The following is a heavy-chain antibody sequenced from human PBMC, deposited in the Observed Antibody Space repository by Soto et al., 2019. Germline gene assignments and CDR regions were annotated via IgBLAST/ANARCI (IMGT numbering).Heavy chain of an antibody. Sequence: QVQLVQSGAEVKKPGASVKVSCKASGYTFTSYDVSWVRQATGQGPEWMGWMNPKSGNTHYAQKFQGRVTMTRDTFISTAYMELSSLRSEERAVYYCAREIGDGYGSGGSCYDGFDLWGQGTMVTGSS. CDR3: AREIGDGYGSGGSCYDGFDL. CDR1: GYTFTSYD. J-gene: IGHJ3*01. D-gene: IGHD2-15*01. CDR2: MNPKSGNT. V-gene: IGHV1-8*01.